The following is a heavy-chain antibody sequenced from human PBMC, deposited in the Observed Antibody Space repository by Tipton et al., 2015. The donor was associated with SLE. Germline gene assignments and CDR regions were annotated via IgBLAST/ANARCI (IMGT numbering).Heavy chain of an antibody. D-gene: IGHD6-13*01. Sequence: TLSLTCTVSGGFISSYYLSWIRQPPGKGLEWVGYIYYSGSTHYKPSLKNLVTISVDTSKNQFSLKLSSVTAADTAVYYCARRKGPYSSSWYHWGQGTLVTVSS. J-gene: IGHJ5*02. CDR1: GGFISSYY. CDR2: IYYSGST. CDR3: ARRKGPYSSSWYH. V-gene: IGHV4-59*12.